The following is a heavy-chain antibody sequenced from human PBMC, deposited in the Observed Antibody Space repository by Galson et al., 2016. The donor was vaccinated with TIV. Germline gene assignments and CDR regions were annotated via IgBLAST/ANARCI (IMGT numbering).Heavy chain of an antibody. J-gene: IGHJ6*02. CDR3: ARDRVVDATYYYYYYGMDV. V-gene: IGHV3-66*02. Sequence: SLRLSCAASRLSVSINYMTWVRQAPGKGLEWVSLISDGGNTYYPASVKGRFTISRDNSKNTLYLQMNSLTVEDTAVYYCARDRVVDATYYYYYYGMDVWGQGTAVTVSS. CDR2: ISDGGNT. CDR1: RLSVSINY. D-gene: IGHD2-15*01.